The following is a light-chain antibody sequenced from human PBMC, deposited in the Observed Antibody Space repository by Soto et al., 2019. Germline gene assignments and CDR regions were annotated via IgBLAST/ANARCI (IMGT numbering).Light chain of an antibody. CDR2: DIS. CDR3: QQRSNWPRT. J-gene: IGKJ1*01. Sequence: EIVLTQSPATLSLSPGEGATLSCRASQAVGHYLAWYQQKPGQSPRLLIYDISYRATGIPARFTGSGSGTDFNLTIRSLEPEDFAVYYCQQRSNWPRTFGRGTKVEIK. V-gene: IGKV3-11*01. CDR1: QAVGHY.